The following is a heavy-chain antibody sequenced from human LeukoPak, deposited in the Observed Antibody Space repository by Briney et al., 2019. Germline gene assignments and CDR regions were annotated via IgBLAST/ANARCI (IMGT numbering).Heavy chain of an antibody. V-gene: IGHV1-18*01. CDR2: ISAYNGDT. CDR3: ARPLTYYYDSSGRQACDI. CDR1: GYTXXSYX. D-gene: IGHD3-22*01. Sequence: ASVKVSCKASGYTXXSYXITXXRXXPXQXXEWXGWISAYNGDTNYAQKFQGRLTMTTDTSTNTAYMELRSLRSDDTAVYYCARPLTYYYDSSGRQACDIWGRGTMVTVSS. J-gene: IGHJ3*02.